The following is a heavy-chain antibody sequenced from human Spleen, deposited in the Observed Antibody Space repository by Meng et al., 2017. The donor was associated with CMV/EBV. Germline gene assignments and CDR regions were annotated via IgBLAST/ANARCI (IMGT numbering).Heavy chain of an antibody. V-gene: IGHV4-59*01. J-gene: IGHJ4*02. Sequence: SETLSLTCTVSSGSISTNYWSWIRQPPGKGLEWIGYIYYSGSTNYNPSLKSRVTISVDTSKNQFSLKLSSVTAADTAVYYCARSIWSSFFDYWGQGTLVTVSS. CDR2: IYYSGST. D-gene: IGHD3-3*01. CDR1: SGSISTNY. CDR3: ARSIWSSFFDY.